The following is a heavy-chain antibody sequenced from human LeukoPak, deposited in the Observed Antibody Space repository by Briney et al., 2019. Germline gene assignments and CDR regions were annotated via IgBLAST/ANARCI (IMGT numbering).Heavy chain of an antibody. J-gene: IGHJ3*02. CDR3: ARGGYTYYDFWSGYYRAAFDI. CDR1: GYTFTSYG. Sequence: GASVKVSCKASGYTFTSYGISWVRQAPGQGLEWMGWISAYNGNTNYAQKLQGRVTMTTDTSTSTAYMELRSLRSDDTAVYYCARGGYTYYDFWSGYYRAAFDIWGQGTMVTVSS. V-gene: IGHV1-18*01. D-gene: IGHD3-3*01. CDR2: ISAYNGNT.